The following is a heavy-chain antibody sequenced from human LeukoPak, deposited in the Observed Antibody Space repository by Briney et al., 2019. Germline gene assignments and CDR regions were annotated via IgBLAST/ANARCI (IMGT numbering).Heavy chain of an antibody. V-gene: IGHV3-23*01. CDR3: AKGASGSHYYSFDY. J-gene: IGHJ4*02. CDR1: GFTFSSYG. D-gene: IGHD1-26*01. Sequence: GGSLRLSCAASGFTFSSYGMSWVRQVPGEGLKWVSIISASGSNTIYADSVKGRFTISRDNSKNTLYLQMNSLRAEDTAVYYCAKGASGSHYYSFDYWGQGTLVTVSS. CDR2: ISASGSNT.